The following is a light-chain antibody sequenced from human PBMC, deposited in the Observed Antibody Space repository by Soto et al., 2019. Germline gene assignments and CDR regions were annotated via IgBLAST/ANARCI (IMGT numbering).Light chain of an antibody. J-gene: IGKJ2*01. V-gene: IGKV3-15*01. CDR2: GAS. Sequence: EIVMTQSPATLSVSPGERATLSCRASQSISTNLAWYQQRPGQAPRLLIYGASTRATGVPARFSGSGSWREFTLTISSLQSEDFAVYYCQQYNDWPPYTFGQGTKVEIK. CDR1: QSISTN. CDR3: QQYNDWPPYT.